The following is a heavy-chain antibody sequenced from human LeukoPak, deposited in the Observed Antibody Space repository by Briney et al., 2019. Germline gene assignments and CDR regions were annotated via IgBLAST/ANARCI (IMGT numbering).Heavy chain of an antibody. CDR3: ARVWTKEEPDY. CDR1: GGSFSGYY. J-gene: IGHJ4*02. CDR2: INHSGST. D-gene: IGHD1-14*01. V-gene: IGHV4-34*01. Sequence: SETLSLTCAVYGGSFSGYYWSWIRQPPGKGLEWIGEINHSGSTNYNPSLKSRVTISVDTSKNQFSLKLSSVTAADTAVYYCARVWTKEEPDYWGQGALVTVSS.